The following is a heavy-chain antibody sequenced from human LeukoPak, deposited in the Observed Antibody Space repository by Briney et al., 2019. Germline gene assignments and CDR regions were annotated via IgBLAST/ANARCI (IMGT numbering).Heavy chain of an antibody. J-gene: IGHJ3*02. CDR1: GGTFISYT. V-gene: IGHV1-69*02. Sequence: SVKVSCKASGGTFISYTISWVRQAPGQGLEWMGRIIPILGIANYAQKFQGRITITADKSTSTAYMELSSLRSEDTAVYYCASGWLQSHDAFDIWGQGTMVTVSS. D-gene: IGHD5-24*01. CDR2: IIPILGIA. CDR3: ASGWLQSHDAFDI.